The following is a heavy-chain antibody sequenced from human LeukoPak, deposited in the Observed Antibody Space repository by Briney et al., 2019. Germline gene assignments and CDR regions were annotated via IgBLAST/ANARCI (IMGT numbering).Heavy chain of an antibody. D-gene: IGHD3-10*01. V-gene: IGHV3-23*01. CDR2: ISGSGGST. Sequence: GGSLRLSCAASGFTFSSYAMSWVRQAPGKGLEWVSAISGSGGSTYYADSVKGRFTISRDNSKNTLYLQMNSLRAEDTAVYYCANSLGVLLWFGELGAFDIWGQGTMVTVSS. CDR3: ANSLGVLLWFGELGAFDI. J-gene: IGHJ3*02. CDR1: GFTFSSYA.